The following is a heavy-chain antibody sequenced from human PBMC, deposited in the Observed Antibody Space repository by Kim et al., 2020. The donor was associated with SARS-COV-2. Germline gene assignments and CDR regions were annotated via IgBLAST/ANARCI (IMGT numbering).Heavy chain of an antibody. CDR3: TRDDSSGYYRYYFDY. J-gene: IGHJ4*02. D-gene: IGHD3-22*01. Sequence: AYVKGRFTNTNEDSKSIAYLQMNSLKTEDTAVYYCTRDDSSGYYRYYFDYWGQGTLVTVSS. V-gene: IGHV3-49*02.